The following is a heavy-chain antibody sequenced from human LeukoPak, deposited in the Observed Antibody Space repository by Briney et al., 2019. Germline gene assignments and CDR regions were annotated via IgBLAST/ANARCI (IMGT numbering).Heavy chain of an antibody. CDR1: GFTFSTYT. V-gene: IGHV3-21*01. CDR3: ARGSDTAMVLFSCFDY. J-gene: IGHJ4*02. Sequence: GGSLRLSCAASGFTFSTYTMNWVRQAPGKGLEWVSSISSSSSYIYYADSVKGRFTISRDNARKSLYLQMNTLRAEDTAVYYCARGSDTAMVLFSCFDYWGQGTLVTVSS. D-gene: IGHD5-18*01. CDR2: ISSSSSYI.